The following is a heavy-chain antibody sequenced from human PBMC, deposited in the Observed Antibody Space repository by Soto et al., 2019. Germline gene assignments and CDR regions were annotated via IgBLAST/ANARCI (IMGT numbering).Heavy chain of an antibody. CDR1: GFTFSSYA. J-gene: IGHJ6*02. Sequence: PGGSLRLSCAASGFTFSSYAMTWVRQAPGKGLEWVSAISGSGGTTYHADSVKGRFTISRDNSKNTLYLQMNSLRAEDAAVYYCAKPPYSSSSYYYYGMDVWGQAITVTVSS. V-gene: IGHV3-23*01. CDR3: AKPPYSSSSYYYYGMDV. CDR2: ISGSGGTT. D-gene: IGHD6-6*01.